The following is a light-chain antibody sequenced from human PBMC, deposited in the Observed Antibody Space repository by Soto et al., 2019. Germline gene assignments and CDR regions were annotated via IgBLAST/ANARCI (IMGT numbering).Light chain of an antibody. Sequence: DIQMTQSPSSLSASVGDRVTITCRASQSISSHLNWYQQKPGRAPKLLIYAGSILQGGVPSRFRGSESGAEFTLTISGLQAEDFATYYCQQSYSTPYTFGQGTKLEIK. V-gene: IGKV1-39*01. CDR1: QSISSH. CDR3: QQSYSTPYT. J-gene: IGKJ2*01. CDR2: AGS.